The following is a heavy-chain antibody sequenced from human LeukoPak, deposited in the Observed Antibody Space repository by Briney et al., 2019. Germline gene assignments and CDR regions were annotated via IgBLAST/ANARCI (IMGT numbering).Heavy chain of an antibody. J-gene: IGHJ5*02. D-gene: IGHD6-13*01. CDR3: ARAPPVDMIAAAASNWFDP. CDR2: INHSGST. CDR1: GGSFSGYY. Sequence: SETLSLTCAVYGGSFSGYYWSWIRQPPGKGLEWIGEINHSGSTNYNPSLKSRVTISVDTSKNQFPLKLSSATAADTAVYYCARAPPVDMIAAAASNWFDPWGQGTLVTVSS. V-gene: IGHV4-34*01.